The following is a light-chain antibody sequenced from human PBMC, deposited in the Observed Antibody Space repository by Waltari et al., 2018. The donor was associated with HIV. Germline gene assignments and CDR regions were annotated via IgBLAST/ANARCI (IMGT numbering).Light chain of an antibody. CDR2: SNS. CDR3: ASWDDSLNGWV. V-gene: IGLV1-44*01. J-gene: IGLJ3*02. CDR1: RATIGANT. Sequence: QSVLTQPPSVSGTPGQRVSIPCSTSRATIGANTVHWYQQFPGMAPTLVAWSNSHRPSGVSARFSGSKSGTSASLAISGLQSEDEADYYCASWDDSLNGWVFGGGTTLTVL.